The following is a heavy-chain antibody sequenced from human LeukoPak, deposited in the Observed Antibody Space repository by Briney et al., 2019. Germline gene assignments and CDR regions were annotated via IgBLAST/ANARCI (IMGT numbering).Heavy chain of an antibody. Sequence: PSETLSLTCTVSGGSISSVGYYWSWIRQPPGKGLEWIGYIYHSGSTYYNPSLKSRVTISVDRSKNQFSLKLSSVTAADTAVYYCARDSYGFSFDYWGQGTLVTVSS. CDR3: ARDSYGFSFDY. D-gene: IGHD5-18*01. J-gene: IGHJ4*02. V-gene: IGHV4-30-2*01. CDR1: GGSISSVGYY. CDR2: IYHSGST.